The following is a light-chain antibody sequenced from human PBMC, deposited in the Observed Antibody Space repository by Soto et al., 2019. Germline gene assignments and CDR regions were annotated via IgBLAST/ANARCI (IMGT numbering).Light chain of an antibody. V-gene: IGKV3-11*01. Sequence: EIVLTQSPGTLSLSPGERATLSCRASQSVNRNLAWYQQKPGQAPRLLIYDASNRATGIPVRFSGSGSGTDFTLTISSLEPEDFAVYYCQQSRDWPLTFGGGTKVEIK. CDR1: QSVNRN. CDR3: QQSRDWPLT. J-gene: IGKJ4*01. CDR2: DAS.